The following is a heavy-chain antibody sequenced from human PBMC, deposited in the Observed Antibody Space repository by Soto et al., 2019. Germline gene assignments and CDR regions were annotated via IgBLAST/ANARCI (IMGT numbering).Heavy chain of an antibody. CDR1: GYTFTSYA. D-gene: IGHD3-3*01. Sequence: VASVKVSCKASGYTFTSYAMHWVRQAPGQRLEWMGWINAGNGNTKYSQKFQGRVTITRDTSASTAYMELSSLRSEDTAVYYCARGPAGITIFGVDQNWFEPWGQGTLVIVSS. CDR2: INAGNGNT. J-gene: IGHJ5*02. V-gene: IGHV1-3*01. CDR3: ARGPAGITIFGVDQNWFEP.